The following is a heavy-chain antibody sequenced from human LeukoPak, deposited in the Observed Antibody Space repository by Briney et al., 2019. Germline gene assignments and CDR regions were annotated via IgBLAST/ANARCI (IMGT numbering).Heavy chain of an antibody. V-gene: IGHV1-69*13. CDR2: IIPIFGTA. CDR3: AREIGSGWGGDY. CDR1: GGTFSSYA. D-gene: IGHD6-19*01. J-gene: IGHJ4*02. Sequence: SVKVSCEASGGTFSSYAISWVRQAPGQGLEWMGGIIPIFGTANYAQKFQGRVTITADESTSTAYMELSSLRSEDTAVYYCAREIGSGWGGDYWGQGTLVTVSS.